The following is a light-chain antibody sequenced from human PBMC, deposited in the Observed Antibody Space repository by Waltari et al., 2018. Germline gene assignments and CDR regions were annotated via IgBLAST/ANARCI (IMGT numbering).Light chain of an antibody. CDR2: EVT. Sequence: QSALTQPASVSGSPGQSITISCTGTSSDVGTYNLVSWYQQHPGKGPKLMIYEVTKRPSVFSNRFSGSKSGNTASLTISGLQAEDEAEYYCCSYAGSKFYVFGTGTKVTVL. J-gene: IGLJ1*01. CDR1: SSDVGTYNL. V-gene: IGLV2-23*02. CDR3: CSYAGSKFYV.